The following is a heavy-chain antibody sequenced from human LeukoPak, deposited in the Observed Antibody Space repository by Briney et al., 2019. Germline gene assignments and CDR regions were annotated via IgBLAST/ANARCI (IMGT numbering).Heavy chain of an antibody. V-gene: IGHV4-59*12. CDR2: IYHSGST. D-gene: IGHD2-2*01. J-gene: IGHJ6*02. Sequence: SETLSLTCTVSGGSISTYYWNWIRQPPGKGLEWIGYIYHSGSTNYNPSLQSRVTISVDTSKNQFSLKLSSVTAADTAVYYCARGVVPDGVVPAASYGMDVWGQGTTVTVSS. CDR1: GGSISTYY. CDR3: ARGVVPDGVVPAASYGMDV.